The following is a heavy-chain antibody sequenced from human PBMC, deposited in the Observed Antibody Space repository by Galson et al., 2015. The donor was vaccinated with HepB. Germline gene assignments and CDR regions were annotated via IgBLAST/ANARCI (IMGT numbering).Heavy chain of an antibody. J-gene: IGHJ4*02. V-gene: IGHV3-48*02. CDR2: IRDKGTDT. CDR3: ARDDNWAFDQ. Sequence: SLRLSCAASGFTFSSYPMNWVRQAPGRGLEWLSNIRDKGTDTYYADSVEGRFTISRDNAKNSLYLHMNSLRDEDTAVYYCARDDNWAFDQWGQGTLVSVSS. CDR1: GFTFSSYP. D-gene: IGHD1-1*01.